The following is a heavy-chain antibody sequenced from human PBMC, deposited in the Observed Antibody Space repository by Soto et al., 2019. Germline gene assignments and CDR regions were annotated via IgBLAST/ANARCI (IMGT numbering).Heavy chain of an antibody. Sequence: QVQLVQSGAEVKKPGASVKVSCKASGYTFTGYYMHWVRQAPGQGLEWMGWINPNSGGTNYAQKFQGWVTRTRDTSISTAYMELSRLRSDDTAVYYCARDPYGSGSYYNGGGAFDIWGQGTMVTVSS. CDR2: INPNSGGT. CDR1: GYTFTGYY. V-gene: IGHV1-2*04. J-gene: IGHJ3*02. D-gene: IGHD3-10*01. CDR3: ARDPYGSGSYYNGGGAFDI.